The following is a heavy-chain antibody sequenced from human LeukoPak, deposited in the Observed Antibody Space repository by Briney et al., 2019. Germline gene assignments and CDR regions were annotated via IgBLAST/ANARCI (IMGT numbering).Heavy chain of an antibody. D-gene: IGHD6-13*01. CDR1: GYTFTSNA. Sequence: ASVKVSCKASGYTFTSNAMHWVRQAPGQRPEWMEWINTGNGNTKYSQKFQGRVTISRDTSANTAYMEVSSLRSEDTAVYYCARGAAEGLDRWGQGTLVTVSS. CDR2: INTGNGNT. V-gene: IGHV1-3*04. CDR3: ARGAAEGLDR. J-gene: IGHJ5*02.